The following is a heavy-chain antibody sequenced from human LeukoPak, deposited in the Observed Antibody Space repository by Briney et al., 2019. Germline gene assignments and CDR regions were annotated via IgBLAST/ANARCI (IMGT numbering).Heavy chain of an antibody. J-gene: IGHJ4*02. CDR3: ARGDEWESVVPFDY. CDR2: ISAYNGNT. CDR1: GYTFTSYG. D-gene: IGHD1-26*01. Sequence: ASVKVSCKASGYTFTSYGISWVRQAPGQGLEWMGWISAYNGNTNYAQKLQGRVTMATDTSTSTAYMELRSLRSDDTAVYYCARGDEWESVVPFDYWGQGTLVTVSS. V-gene: IGHV1-18*01.